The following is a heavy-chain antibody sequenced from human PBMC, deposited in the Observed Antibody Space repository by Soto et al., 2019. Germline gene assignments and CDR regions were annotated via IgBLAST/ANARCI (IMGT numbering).Heavy chain of an antibody. CDR2: ISDSGGTS. D-gene: IGHD3-3*01. J-gene: IGHJ4*02. CDR1: GFIFSNYV. V-gene: IGHV3-23*01. Sequence: PGGSLRLSCAASGFIFSNYVMSWVRQAPGKGLEWVSSISDSGGTSYYADSVKGRFTISRDNSTSTVYMELSSLRSEDTAVYYCARGLFGVVIIYAFDYWGQGTLVTVSS. CDR3: ARGLFGVVIIYAFDY.